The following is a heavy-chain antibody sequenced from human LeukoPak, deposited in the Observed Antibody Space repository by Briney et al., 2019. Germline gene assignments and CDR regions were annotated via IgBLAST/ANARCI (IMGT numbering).Heavy chain of an antibody. Sequence: GGSLRLSCAASGFNFKNYVTGWVRQAPGKGLEWVSVISGSGGSTYYADSVKGRFTVSRDNSKNTLYLLMNSLRAEDTAVYYCAKTFYDFWSGYWDYFDYWGQGTLVTVSS. V-gene: IGHV3-23*01. D-gene: IGHD3-3*01. CDR3: AKTFYDFWSGYWDYFDY. CDR1: GFNFKNYV. J-gene: IGHJ4*02. CDR2: ISGSGGST.